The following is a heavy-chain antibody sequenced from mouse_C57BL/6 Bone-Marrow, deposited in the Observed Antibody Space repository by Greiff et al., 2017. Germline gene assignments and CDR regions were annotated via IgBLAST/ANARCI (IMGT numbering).Heavy chain of an antibody. V-gene: IGHV1-50*01. CDR3: ARDGSSFWYFDG. CDR2: IDPSASYT. D-gene: IGHD1-1*01. Sequence: QVQLQQPGAELVKPGASVKLSCKASGYTFTSYWLQWVKQRPGQGLEWIGEIDPSASYTNYNQKFKGKATLTVATSSSTAYMQLSSLTSEDSAVYYFARDGSSFWYFDGGGTGTTVTVSS. CDR1: GYTFTSYW. J-gene: IGHJ1*03.